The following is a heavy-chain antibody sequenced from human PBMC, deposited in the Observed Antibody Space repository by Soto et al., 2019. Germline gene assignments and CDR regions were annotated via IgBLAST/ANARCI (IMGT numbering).Heavy chain of an antibody. Sequence: SETLSLTCTVSGDPIINYYWSWIRQAPGKGLEWIGFIYHSGNTNYNPSLKSRVTMSIDTSKSQFSLKLNSVTAADTAVYYCARDQGIASSGPFDYWGPGTLVTVSS. D-gene: IGHD6-13*01. J-gene: IGHJ4*02. V-gene: IGHV4-59*01. CDR3: ARDQGIASSGPFDY. CDR2: IYHSGNT. CDR1: GDPIINYY.